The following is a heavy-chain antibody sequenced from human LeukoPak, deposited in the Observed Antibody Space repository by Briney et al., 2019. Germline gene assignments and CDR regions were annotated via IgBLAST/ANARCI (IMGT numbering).Heavy chain of an antibody. J-gene: IGHJ4*02. CDR2: IYYSGST. CDR1: GGSFSGYY. D-gene: IGHD3-3*01. Sequence: PSETLSLTCAVYGGSFSGYYWSWIRQPPGKGLEWIGSIYYSGSTYYNPSLKSRVTISVDTSKNQFSLKLSSVTAADTAVYYCARLDQYDFWSGYYGYYFDYWGQGTLVTVSS. V-gene: IGHV4-34*01. CDR3: ARLDQYDFWSGYYGYYFDY.